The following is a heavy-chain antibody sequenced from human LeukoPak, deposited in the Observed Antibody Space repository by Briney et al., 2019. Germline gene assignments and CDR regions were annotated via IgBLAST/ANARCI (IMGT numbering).Heavy chain of an antibody. CDR2: NSSSSSYI. Sequence: PGGSLRLSCAASGFTFSSYSMNWVRQAPGKGLEWVSSNSSSSSYIYYADSVKGRFTISRDNAKNSLYLQMNSLRAEDTAVYYCARDSSGDDFWSGYYSPHDYWGQGTLVTVSS. V-gene: IGHV3-21*01. D-gene: IGHD3-3*01. CDR1: GFTFSSYS. J-gene: IGHJ4*02. CDR3: ARDSSGDDFWSGYYSPHDY.